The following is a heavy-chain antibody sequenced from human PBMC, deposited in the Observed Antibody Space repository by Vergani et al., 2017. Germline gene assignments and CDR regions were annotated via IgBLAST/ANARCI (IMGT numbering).Heavy chain of an antibody. CDR2: ISAYNGNT. CDR3: AGPVSLRCNSTSCFEYYFDD. V-gene: IGHV1-18*01. D-gene: IGHD2-2*01. J-gene: IGHJ4*02. Sequence: QVQLVQSGAEVKKPGASVKVSCKASGYTFTSYGISWVRQAPGQWLEWMGWISAYNGNTNYAQKLQGRVTMTTDTSTRTAYMELRSLGSDDTAVYYCAGPVSLRCNSTSCFEYYFDDWGQGTVVTVSS. CDR1: GYTFTSYG.